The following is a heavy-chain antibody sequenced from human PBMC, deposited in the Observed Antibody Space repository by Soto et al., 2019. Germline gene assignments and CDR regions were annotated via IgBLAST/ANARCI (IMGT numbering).Heavy chain of an antibody. D-gene: IGHD6-19*01. CDR2: ISYDGSNK. CDR1: GFTFSSYG. Sequence: GGSLRLSCAASGFTFSSYGMHWVRQAPGKGLEWVAVISYDGSNKYYADSVKGRFTISRDNSKNTLYLQMNSLRAEDTAVYYCAKEYSSGWYYFDYWGQGTLVTVSS. J-gene: IGHJ4*02. CDR3: AKEYSSGWYYFDY. V-gene: IGHV3-30*18.